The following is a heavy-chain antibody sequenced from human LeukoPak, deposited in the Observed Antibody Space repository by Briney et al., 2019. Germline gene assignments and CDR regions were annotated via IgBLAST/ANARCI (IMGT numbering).Heavy chain of an antibody. D-gene: IGHD3-10*01. Sequence: GGSLRLSCAASGFTFSSYAMHWVRQAPGKGLEWVAVISYDGSNKYYADSVKGRFTISRDNSKNTLYLQMNSLRAEDTAVYYCARPRIGVEDYWGQGTLVTVSS. CDR2: ISYDGSNK. J-gene: IGHJ4*02. CDR3: ARPRIGVEDY. V-gene: IGHV3-30-3*01. CDR1: GFTFSSYA.